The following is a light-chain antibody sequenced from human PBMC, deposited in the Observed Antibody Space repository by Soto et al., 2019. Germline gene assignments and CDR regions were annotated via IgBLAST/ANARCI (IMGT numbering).Light chain of an antibody. CDR1: QSVSTN. Sequence: EIVMTQSPATLSTSPGERATLSCRASQSVSTNLAWYQQKPGQAPRLLMYGESTRATGIPARFSGSGSGTEFTLTISSLQSEDFAVYYCQQYHNWPPYTFGRGTKLEIK. CDR3: QQYHNWPPYT. CDR2: GES. V-gene: IGKV3-15*01. J-gene: IGKJ2*01.